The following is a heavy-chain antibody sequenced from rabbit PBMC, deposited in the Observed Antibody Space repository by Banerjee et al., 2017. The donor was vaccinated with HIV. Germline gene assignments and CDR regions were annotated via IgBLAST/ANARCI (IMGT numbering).Heavy chain of an antibody. V-gene: IGHV1S45*01. Sequence: QQQLEESGGGLVKPGGTLTLTCTVSGFSFSGSAWICWVRQAPGKGLEWISCIAGSSSDFTYSASWAKGRFTISKTSSTTVTLQMTSLTAADTATYFCARDTATSFSSYGMDLWGPGTLVTVS. CDR3: ARDTATSFSSYGMDL. J-gene: IGHJ6*01. CDR2: IAGSSSDFT. CDR1: GFSFSGSAW. D-gene: IGHD1-1*01.